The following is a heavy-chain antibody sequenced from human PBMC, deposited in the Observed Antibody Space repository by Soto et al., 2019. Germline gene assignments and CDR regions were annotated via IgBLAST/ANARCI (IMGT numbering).Heavy chain of an antibody. CDR1: GGSFSGYY. J-gene: IGHJ5*02. D-gene: IGHD3-3*01. Sequence: SETLSLTCAVYGGSFSGYYWRWIRQPPGKGLEWIGEINHSGSTNYNPSLKSRVTISVDTSKNQFSLKLSSVTAADTAVYYCARGSDYDFWSGYYWVFWFDPWGQGTLVTVSS. CDR2: INHSGST. V-gene: IGHV4-34*01. CDR3: ARGSDYDFWSGYYWVFWFDP.